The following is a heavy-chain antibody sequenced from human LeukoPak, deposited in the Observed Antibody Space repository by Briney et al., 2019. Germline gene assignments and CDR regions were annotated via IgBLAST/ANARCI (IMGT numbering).Heavy chain of an antibody. Sequence: GGSLRLSCAASGIPLRSYAMSWVRQAPGKGLEWVSAISGSGDRTYYADSVKGRFTISRDNSKNTLYLQMNSLRDEDTAIYYCAKDAIAVALGWFGPWGQGTLVTVSS. CDR3: AKDAIAVALGWFGP. CDR1: GIPLRSYA. CDR2: ISGSGDRT. D-gene: IGHD6-19*01. J-gene: IGHJ5*02. V-gene: IGHV3-23*01.